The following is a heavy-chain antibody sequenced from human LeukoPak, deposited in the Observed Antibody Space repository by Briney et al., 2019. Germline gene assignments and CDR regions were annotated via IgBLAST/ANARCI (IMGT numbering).Heavy chain of an antibody. D-gene: IGHD4-23*01. CDR1: GVTFSSYA. CDR2: IDPSGGGT. V-gene: IGHV3-23*01. Sequence: AGSLSLTCAASGVTFSSYAWSWVRQTPGKGLEWVAGIDPSGGGTYYADSVKGRFTISRDNSKNTLYLQMNSLRAAAAAAYYCAKISPLDYGGKPWALDIWGQGTMVTVSS. J-gene: IGHJ3*02. CDR3: AKISPLDYGGKPWALDI.